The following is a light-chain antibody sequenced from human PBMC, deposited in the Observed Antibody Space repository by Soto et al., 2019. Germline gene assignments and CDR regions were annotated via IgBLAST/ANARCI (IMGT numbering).Light chain of an antibody. V-gene: IGLV2-14*01. J-gene: IGLJ2*01. CDR2: EVS. CDR3: SSYTSSSTLV. Sequence: QSALTQPASVSGSPGQSIIISCTGTISDVGGYNYVSWYQQYPGKAPKLMIYEVSNRPSGVSNRFSGSRSGNTASLTISGLQAEDEADYYCSSYTSSSTLVFGGGTKLTVL. CDR1: ISDVGGYNY.